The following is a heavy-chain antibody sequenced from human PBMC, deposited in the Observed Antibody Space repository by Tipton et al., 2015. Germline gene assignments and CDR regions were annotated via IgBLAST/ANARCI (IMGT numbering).Heavy chain of an antibody. CDR3: ARARGVIVLSAPGAFDK. CDR1: GFTFSADS. Sequence: SLRLSCAASGFTFSADSMHWVRQAPGKGLEWVASISPSSRYIYYGDSVKGRFTISRDNRKNSLYLQMNSLRAEDTAVYYCARARGVIVLSAPGAFDKWGQGTMVTVSS. J-gene: IGHJ3*02. V-gene: IGHV3-21*04. CDR2: ISPSSRYI. D-gene: IGHD3-10*01.